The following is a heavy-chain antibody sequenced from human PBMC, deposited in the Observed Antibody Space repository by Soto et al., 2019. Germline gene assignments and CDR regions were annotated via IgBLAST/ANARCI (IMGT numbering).Heavy chain of an antibody. J-gene: IGHJ4*02. Sequence: PSETLSLTCTVSGGSISSYYWSWIRQPPGKGLEWIGYIYYSGSTNYNPSLKSRVTISVDTSKNQFSLKLSSVTAADTAVYYCARLTPDYYDSSGYFDDWGQGTLVTVAS. V-gene: IGHV4-59*08. D-gene: IGHD3-22*01. CDR3: ARLTPDYYDSSGYFDD. CDR2: IYYSGST. CDR1: GGSISSYY.